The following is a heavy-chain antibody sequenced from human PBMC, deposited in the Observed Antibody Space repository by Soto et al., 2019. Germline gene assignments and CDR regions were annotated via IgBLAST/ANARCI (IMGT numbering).Heavy chain of an antibody. V-gene: IGHV3-21*01. CDR1: GFTFTNNN. J-gene: IGHJ4*02. Sequence: GSLRLSCAASGFTFTNNNMNWVRQAPGKGLEWVSSISSSSSFRNYADSVKGRFSISRDDDKKLVYLQMDSLRAEDTAVYYCARDPPLSVLVVVATDDFWGQGTLVTVSS. CDR3: ARDPPLSVLVVVATDDF. CDR2: ISSSSSFR. D-gene: IGHD3-22*01.